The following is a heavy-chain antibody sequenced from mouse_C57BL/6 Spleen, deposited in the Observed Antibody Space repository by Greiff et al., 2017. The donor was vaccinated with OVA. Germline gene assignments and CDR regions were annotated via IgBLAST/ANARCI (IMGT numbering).Heavy chain of an antibody. V-gene: IGHV1-54*01. J-gene: IGHJ3*01. CDR2: INPGSGGT. CDR3: ARPPQLTGYAY. D-gene: IGHD4-1*01. Sequence: QVQLQQSGAELVRPGTSVKVSCKASGYAFTNYLIEWVKQRPGQGLEWIGVINPGSGGTTYNEKFKGKATLTADKSSSTASMQLSSLTSEDSAVYFCARPPQLTGYAYWGQGTLVTVSA. CDR1: GYAFTNYL.